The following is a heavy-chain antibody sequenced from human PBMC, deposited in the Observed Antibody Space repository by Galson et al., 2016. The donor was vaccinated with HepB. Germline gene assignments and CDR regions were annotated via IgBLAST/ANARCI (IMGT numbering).Heavy chain of an antibody. CDR2: ISYDGNYK. V-gene: IGHV3-30*18. CDR1: GFTFRSYG. CDR3: AKAPHYPRAFGI. D-gene: IGHD3-10*01. J-gene: IGHJ3*02. Sequence: SLRLSCAASGFTFRSYGMHWVRQAPGKGLEWLTIISYDGNYKYYVDSVKGRFTDSRDNSRNTVYLQMNSLRAEDTAVYYCAKAPHYPRAFGIWGQGTMVTVSS.